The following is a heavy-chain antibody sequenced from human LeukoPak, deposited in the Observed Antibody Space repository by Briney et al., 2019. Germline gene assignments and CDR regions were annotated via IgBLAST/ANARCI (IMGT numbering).Heavy chain of an antibody. Sequence: GGSLRLSCAASGFTFSSYSMNWVRQAPGKGLEWVSSISSSSSYIYYADSVKGRFTISRDNAKNSLHLQMNSLRAEDTAVYYCAREVRWESSPLHYWGQGTLVTVSS. D-gene: IGHD3-16*02. J-gene: IGHJ4*02. CDR1: GFTFSSYS. CDR2: ISSSSSYI. CDR3: AREVRWESSPLHY. V-gene: IGHV3-21*01.